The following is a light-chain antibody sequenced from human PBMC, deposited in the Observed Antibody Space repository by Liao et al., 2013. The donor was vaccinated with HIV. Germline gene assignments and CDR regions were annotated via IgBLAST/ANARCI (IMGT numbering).Light chain of an antibody. CDR3: QAWDSSTSYV. V-gene: IGLV3-9*01. Sequence: SYELTQPPSVSVAPGKTARITCGGNNTGSKTVHWSQQKPGQAPVLMIYGDTERPSGIPERFSGSTSGTTVTLTISGAQLEDEADYYCQAWDSSTSYVFGTGTKVTVL. CDR2: GDT. J-gene: IGLJ1*01. CDR1: NTGSKT.